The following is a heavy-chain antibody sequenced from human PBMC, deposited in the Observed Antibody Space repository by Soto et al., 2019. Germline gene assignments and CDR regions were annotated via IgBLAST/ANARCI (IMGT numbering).Heavy chain of an antibody. CDR1: GDSFNDYY. J-gene: IGHJ6*03. CDR3: ARESGGATATLDYYYFYMDV. D-gene: IGHD5-12*01. CDR2: INPNGGVT. V-gene: IGHV1-2*04. Sequence: QVPLVQSGAEVRKPGASVTVSCRSSGDSFNDYYIHWVRQAPGQGFEWMGWINPNGGVTKYAQKFRGWVSMTRDTSIRTVYMQLSRLRSDDTAVYYCARESGGATATLDYYYFYMDVWGTGTTVTVSS.